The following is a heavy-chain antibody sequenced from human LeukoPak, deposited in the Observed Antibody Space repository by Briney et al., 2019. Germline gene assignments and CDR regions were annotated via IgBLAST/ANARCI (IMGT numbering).Heavy chain of an antibody. CDR1: GYTFTGYY. V-gene: IGHV1-2*02. Sequence: ASVKVSCKASGYTFTGYYMHWVRQAPGQGLEWMGWINPNSGGTNYAQKVQGRVTMTRDTSISTACMELSRLRSDDTAVYYCAREMIVVVNWFDPWGQGTLVTVSS. D-gene: IGHD3-22*01. CDR3: AREMIVVVNWFDP. J-gene: IGHJ5*02. CDR2: INPNSGGT.